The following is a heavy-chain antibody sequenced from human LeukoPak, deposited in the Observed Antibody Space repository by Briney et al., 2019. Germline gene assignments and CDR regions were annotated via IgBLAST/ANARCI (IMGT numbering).Heavy chain of an antibody. J-gene: IGHJ4*02. D-gene: IGHD3-10*01. CDR2: INHSGST. V-gene: IGHV4-34*01. Sequence: PSETLSLTCAVYGGSFSGYYWSWIRQPPGKGLEWIGEINHSGSTNYNPSLKSRVTISVDPSKNQFSLKLSSVTAADTAVYYCARGPPYYYGSGSYPVHYWGQGTLVTVSS. CDR3: ARGPPYYYGSGSYPVHY. CDR1: GGSFSGYY.